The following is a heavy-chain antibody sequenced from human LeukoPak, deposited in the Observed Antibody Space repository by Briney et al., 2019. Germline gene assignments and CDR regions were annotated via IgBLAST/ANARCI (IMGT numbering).Heavy chain of an antibody. D-gene: IGHD6-13*01. CDR1: GFTFSSYS. J-gene: IGHJ4*02. CDR2: ISSSSSYI. Sequence: PGGSLRLSCAASGFTFSSYSMNWVRQAPGKGLEWVSSISSSSSYIYYADSVKGRFTISRDNAKNSLYLQMNSLRAEDTAVYYCARGTNIAAAGRELDYWGQGTLVTVSS. CDR3: ARGTNIAAAGRELDY. V-gene: IGHV3-21*01.